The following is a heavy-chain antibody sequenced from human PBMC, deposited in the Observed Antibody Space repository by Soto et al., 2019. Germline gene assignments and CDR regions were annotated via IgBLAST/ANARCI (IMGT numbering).Heavy chain of an antibody. CDR1: GATFSIYA. CDR3: ARDKGAYYSHLVY. V-gene: IGHV1-69*06. CDR2: IIPFFGTP. J-gene: IGHJ4*02. D-gene: IGHD3-22*01. Sequence: QVLLVRSGPEVKKPGSSGKFSCNLPGATFSIYAMSGVRQAPGKGLEGIGGIIPFFGTPNYAQKFQGRVTITADTSTATSYMELSSLRSDDTAVYYCARDKGAYYSHLVYWGQGTLVTVSS.